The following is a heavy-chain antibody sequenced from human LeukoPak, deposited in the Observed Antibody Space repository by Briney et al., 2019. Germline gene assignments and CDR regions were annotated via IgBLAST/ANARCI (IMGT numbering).Heavy chain of an antibody. J-gene: IGHJ4*02. Sequence: SETLSLTCTVSGGSISSGDYYWSWIRQPPGKGLEWIGYIYYSGSTYYNPSLKSRVTISVDTSKNQFSLKLSSVTAADTAVYYCASEGYRGGDCYRVIDYWGQGTLVAVSS. V-gene: IGHV4-30-4*01. CDR2: IYYSGST. CDR1: GGSISSGDYY. CDR3: ASEGYRGGDCYRVIDY. D-gene: IGHD2-21*02.